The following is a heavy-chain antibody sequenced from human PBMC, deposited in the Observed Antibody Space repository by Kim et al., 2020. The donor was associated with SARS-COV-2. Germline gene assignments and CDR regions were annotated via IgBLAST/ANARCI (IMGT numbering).Heavy chain of an antibody. V-gene: IGHV3-7*05. CDR1: GFTFSSYW. J-gene: IGHJ4*02. CDR3: ARDRPVAVAGTPFDY. Sequence: GGSLRLSCAASGFTFSSYWMSWVRQAPGKGLEWVANIKQDGSEKYYVDSVKGRFTISRDNAKNSLYLQMNSLRAEDTAVYYCARDRPVAVAGTPFDYWGQGTLVTVSS. D-gene: IGHD6-19*01. CDR2: IKQDGSEK.